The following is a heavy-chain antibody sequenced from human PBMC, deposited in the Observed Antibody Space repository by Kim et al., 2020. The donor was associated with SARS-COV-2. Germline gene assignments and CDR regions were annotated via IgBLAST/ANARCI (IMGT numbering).Heavy chain of an antibody. CDR2: INAGNGNT. D-gene: IGHD3-22*01. CDR1: GYTFTSYA. Sequence: ASVKVSCKASGYTFTSYAMHWVRQAPGQRLEWMGWINAGNGNTKYSQKFQGRVTITRDTSASTAYMELSSLRSEDTAVYYCARGENYDSSGYYYYYYYGMDVWGQGTTVTVSS. J-gene: IGHJ6*02. V-gene: IGHV1-3*01. CDR3: ARGENYDSSGYYYYYYYGMDV.